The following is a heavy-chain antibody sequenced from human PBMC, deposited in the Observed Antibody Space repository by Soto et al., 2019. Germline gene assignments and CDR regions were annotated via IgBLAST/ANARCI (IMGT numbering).Heavy chain of an antibody. CDR2: IVPIFGTT. CDR1: GGTFSNYA. D-gene: IGHD6-19*01. CDR3: ARVEAVAGLYNYHGLDV. V-gene: IGHV1-69*12. Sequence: QVQLVQSGAEVKKPGSSVKVSCKVSGGTFSNYAIDWVRLAPGHGLEWMGGIVPIFGTTYYTQKFQGRATIIADDSTTTAYLEISSLRSEDTAIYYCARVEAVAGLYNYHGLDVWGQGTAVTGSS. J-gene: IGHJ6*02.